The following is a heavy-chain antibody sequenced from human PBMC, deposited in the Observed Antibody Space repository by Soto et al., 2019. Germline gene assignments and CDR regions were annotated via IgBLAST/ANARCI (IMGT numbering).Heavy chain of an antibody. D-gene: IGHD6-6*01. CDR3: AAGTGQLEDYYYYYMDV. J-gene: IGHJ6*03. CDR2: IVVGSGNT. Sequence: ASVKVSCKASGFTFTSSAVQWVRQARGQRLEWIGWIVVGSGNTNYAQKFQERVTITRDMSTSTAYMELSSLRSEDTAVYYCAAGTGQLEDYYYYYMDVWGKGTTVTVSS. V-gene: IGHV1-58*01. CDR1: GFTFTSSA.